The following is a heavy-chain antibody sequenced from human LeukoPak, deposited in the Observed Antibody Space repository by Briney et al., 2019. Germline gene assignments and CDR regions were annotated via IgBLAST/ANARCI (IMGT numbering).Heavy chain of an antibody. CDR2: LNPNSGNT. J-gene: IGHJ4*02. D-gene: IGHD6-19*01. Sequence: ASVKVSCKASGYTFTSYDINWVRQATGQGLERMGWLNPNSGNTGYAQKFQGRVTMTRNTSISTAYMELSSLRSEDTAVYYCARAPFEGYSSGWYPIDYWGQGTLVTVSS. CDR1: GYTFTSYD. CDR3: ARAPFEGYSSGWYPIDY. V-gene: IGHV1-8*01.